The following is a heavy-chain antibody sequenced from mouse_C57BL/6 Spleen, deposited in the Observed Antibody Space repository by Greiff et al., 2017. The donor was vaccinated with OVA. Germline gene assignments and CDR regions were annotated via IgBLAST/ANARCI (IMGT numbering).Heavy chain of an antibody. CDR3: ARRGYGRSYPCDD. Sequence: EVKLVESGGGLVKPGGSLKLSCAASGFTFSDYGMHWVRQAPEKGLEWVAYISSGSSTISYADTVTGRFPISSDNAKNPLFLQMTSPRSEETAMYDCARRGYGRSYPCDDWGQGTTLIVSS. V-gene: IGHV5-17*01. CDR2: ISSGSSTI. D-gene: IGHD1-1*01. CDR1: GFTFSDYG. J-gene: IGHJ2*01.